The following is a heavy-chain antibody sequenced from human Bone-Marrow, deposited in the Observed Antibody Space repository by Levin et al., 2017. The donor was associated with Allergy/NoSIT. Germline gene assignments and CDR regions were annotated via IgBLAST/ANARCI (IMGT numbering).Heavy chain of an antibody. J-gene: IGHJ4*02. CDR3: VKAASYYYDTSEPRLHYFDS. CDR2: ISGSSGSS. D-gene: IGHD3-22*01. CDR1: GFTFTNFA. Sequence: QSGGSLRLSCAASGFTFTNFAINWVRRAPGKGLEWVSGISGSSGSSYYADSVKGRFAISRDNSKNTLSLQMSRLTVEDTAIYYCVKAASYYYDTSEPRLHYFDSWGQGALVTVSS. V-gene: IGHV3-23*01.